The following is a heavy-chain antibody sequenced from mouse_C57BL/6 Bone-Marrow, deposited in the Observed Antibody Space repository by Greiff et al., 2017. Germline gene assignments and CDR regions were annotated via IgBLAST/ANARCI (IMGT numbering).Heavy chain of an antibody. CDR3: TRRTTVVEGDAMDY. V-gene: IGHV1-78*01. J-gene: IGHJ4*01. D-gene: IGHD1-1*01. CDR1: GYTFTDHT. Sequence: VQGVESDAELVKPGASVKISCKVSGYTFTDHTIHWMKQRPEQGLEWIGYIYPRDGSTKYNEKFKGKATLTADNSSSTAYMQLNSLTSEDSAVYFCTRRTTVVEGDAMDYWGQGTSVTVSS. CDR2: IYPRDGST.